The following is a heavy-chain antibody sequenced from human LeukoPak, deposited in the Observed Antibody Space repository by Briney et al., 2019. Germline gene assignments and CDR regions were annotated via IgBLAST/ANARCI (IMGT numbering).Heavy chain of an antibody. Sequence: ESGPTLVKPTQTLTLTCTFSGFSLGTSGVGVGWIRQPPGKALGWLALIYWDDDKRYSPSLKSRLTITKDTSKNQVVLTMTNMDPVDTATYDCAHMTIFGVVIGCFDYWGQGTLVTVSS. CDR2: IYWDDDK. D-gene: IGHD3-3*01. J-gene: IGHJ4*02. V-gene: IGHV2-5*02. CDR1: GFSLGTSGVG. CDR3: AHMTIFGVVIGCFDY.